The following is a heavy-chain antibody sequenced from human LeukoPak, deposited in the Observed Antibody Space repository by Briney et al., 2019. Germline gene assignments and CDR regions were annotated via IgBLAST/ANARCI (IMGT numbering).Heavy chain of an antibody. V-gene: IGHV3-23*01. J-gene: IGHJ4*02. D-gene: IGHD2-21*02. CDR1: GFNFEFHG. CDR2: ISGSGDTT. Sequence: GGSLRLSCVASGFNFEFHGMSWVRQAPGKGLEWVSAISGSGDTTYYGDSVKGRFAIFRDNSRNMVYMQMNSLRADDTAVYYCARDVAVLTPDFDYWGQGTLVTVSS. CDR3: ARDVAVLTPDFDY.